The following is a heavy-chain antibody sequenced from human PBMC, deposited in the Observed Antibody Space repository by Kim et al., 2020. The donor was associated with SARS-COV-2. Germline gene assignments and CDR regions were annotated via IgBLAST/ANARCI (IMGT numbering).Heavy chain of an antibody. CDR3: AREVYGTFDY. CDR2: ISISSSTI. V-gene: IGHV3-48*02. Sequence: GGSLRLSCAASGFTFSSYSMNWVLQAPGKGLEWVSYISISSSTIYYADSVKGRFTISRDNAKNSLYLQMNSLRDEDTAVYYCAREVYGTFDYWGQGTLVTVSS. CDR1: GFTFSSYS. D-gene: IGHD4-17*01. J-gene: IGHJ4*02.